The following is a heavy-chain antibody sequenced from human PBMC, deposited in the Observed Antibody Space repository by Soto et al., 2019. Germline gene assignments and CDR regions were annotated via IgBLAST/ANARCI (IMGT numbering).Heavy chain of an antibody. J-gene: IGHJ4*02. Sequence: QVQLVQSGAEVKKPGASVKVSCKASGYTFTSYAMHWVRQAPGQRLEWMGWINAGNANTKYSQKFQGRVTITRDTSASTAYMELSSLRSEDTAVYYCARGDYYDIHDYWGQVTLVTVSS. CDR3: ARGDYYDIHDY. D-gene: IGHD3-22*01. CDR1: GYTFTSYA. V-gene: IGHV1-3*01. CDR2: INAGNANT.